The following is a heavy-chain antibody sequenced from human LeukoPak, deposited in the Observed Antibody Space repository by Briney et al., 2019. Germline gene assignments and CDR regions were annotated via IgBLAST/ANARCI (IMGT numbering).Heavy chain of an antibody. D-gene: IGHD4-17*01. CDR2: INPNSGGT. J-gene: IGHJ5*02. CDR1: GYTFTGYY. CDR3: AKDDYGDYSWFDP. Sequence: ASVKVSCKASGYTFTGYYMHWVRQAPGQGLEWMGWINPNSGGTNYAQKFQGRVTMTRDTSISIAYMELSRLRSDDTAVYYCAKDDYGDYSWFDPWGQGTLVTVSS. V-gene: IGHV1-2*02.